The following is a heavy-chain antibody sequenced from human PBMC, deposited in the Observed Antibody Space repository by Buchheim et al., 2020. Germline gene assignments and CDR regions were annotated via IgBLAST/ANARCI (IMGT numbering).Heavy chain of an antibody. V-gene: IGHV1-69*01. Sequence: QVQLLQSGTEVKKPGSSVMVSCKASGGTFSSNSISWVRQGPGQGLEWMGGIVPLFGTTEYAQKFQGRLTVTADESTRTVYMELSSLSSEDTALYFCATSPAASSTYYFDYWGQGTL. CDR3: ATSPAASSTYYFDY. J-gene: IGHJ4*02. CDR2: IVPLFGTT. CDR1: GGTFSSNS. D-gene: IGHD6-13*01.